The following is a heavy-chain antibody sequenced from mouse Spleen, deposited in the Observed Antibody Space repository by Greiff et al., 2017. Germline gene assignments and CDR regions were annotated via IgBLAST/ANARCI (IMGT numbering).Heavy chain of an antibody. CDR3: ARRRGLGLYFDY. Sequence: VQLQQSGAELVRPGTSVKVSCKASGYAFTNYLIEWVKQRPGQGLEWIGVINPGSGGTNYNEKFKGKATLTADKSSSTAYMQLSSLTSEDSAVYFCARRRGLGLYFDYWGQGTTLTVSS. V-gene: IGHV1-54*01. CDR1: GYAFTNYL. CDR2: INPGSGGT. J-gene: IGHJ2*01. D-gene: IGHD4-1*01.